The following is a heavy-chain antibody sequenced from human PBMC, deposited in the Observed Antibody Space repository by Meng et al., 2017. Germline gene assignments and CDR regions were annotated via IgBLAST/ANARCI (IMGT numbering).Heavy chain of an antibody. CDR1: GFTFNNYW. J-gene: IGHJ4*02. CDR2: ISGDGSIT. Sequence: EVALVGPGGGLVQPGGSLRLSCAAFGFTFNNYWMHWVRQVPGKGLVWVSRISGDGSITNYADSVKGRFTISRDNAKNTLYLQMNSLRPEDTAVYYCLDEAPRSDYWGQGSLVTVSS. CDR3: LDEAPRSDY. V-gene: IGHV3-74*01. D-gene: IGHD1-1*01.